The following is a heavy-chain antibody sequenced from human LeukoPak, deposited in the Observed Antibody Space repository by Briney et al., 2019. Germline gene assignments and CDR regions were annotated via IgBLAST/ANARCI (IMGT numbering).Heavy chain of an antibody. CDR1: GFTFSIYA. J-gene: IGHJ4*02. D-gene: IGHD2-2*02. V-gene: IGHV3-64*01. CDR2: ITSNGGSA. Sequence: GGSLRLSCAASGFTFSIYAMHCVRQAPGKGLEYVSAITSNGGSAYYANSVKGRFTISRDNSKNTLYLQMGSLRAEDMAVYYCARENCDSTTCYKTIDYWGQGTLVTVSS. CDR3: ARENCDSTTCYKTIDY.